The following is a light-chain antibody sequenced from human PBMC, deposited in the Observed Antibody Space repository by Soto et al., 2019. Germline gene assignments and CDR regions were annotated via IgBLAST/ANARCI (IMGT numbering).Light chain of an antibody. CDR3: PQSYSTPYT. J-gene: IGKJ2*01. V-gene: IGKV1-39*01. CDR2: AAS. CDR1: QSIRSS. Sequence: DIQMTQSPSSLSASVGDRVTITCRARQSIRSSLNWYQQKPGKAPKLLIYAASSLQSGVPSWLSGSGSATDFTRTIATLPTEEFATDYCPQSYSTPYTFGQGTKLEIK.